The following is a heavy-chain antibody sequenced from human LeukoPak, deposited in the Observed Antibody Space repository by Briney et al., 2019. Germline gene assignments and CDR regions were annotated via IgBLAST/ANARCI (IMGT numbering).Heavy chain of an antibody. J-gene: IGHJ4*02. D-gene: IGHD2-2*01. CDR1: GYTLTELS. CDR3: CLGQLHSRAFDY. Sequence: ASVKVSCKVSGYTLTELSMHWVRQAPGKGLEWMGGFDPEDGETIYAQKFQGRVTMTEDTSTDTAYMELSSLRSKDTAVYYCCLGQLHSRAFDYWGQGTLVSVSS. V-gene: IGHV1-24*01. CDR2: FDPEDGET.